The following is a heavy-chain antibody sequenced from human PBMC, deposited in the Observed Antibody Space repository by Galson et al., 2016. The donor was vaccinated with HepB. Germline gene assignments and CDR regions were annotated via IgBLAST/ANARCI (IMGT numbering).Heavy chain of an antibody. CDR1: GFTFRSYT. CDR2: ISSSSSYI. J-gene: IGHJ3*02. V-gene: IGHV3-21*01. Sequence: SLRLSCAASGFTFRSYTTNWVRQAPGKGLEWVSFISSSSSYIYSADSVKGRFTNSRDNAKNSLYLQMNSLRAEDRAVYYCARKLDCTGGVCPDDAFDIWGQGTMVTVSS. D-gene: IGHD2-8*02. CDR3: ARKLDCTGGVCPDDAFDI.